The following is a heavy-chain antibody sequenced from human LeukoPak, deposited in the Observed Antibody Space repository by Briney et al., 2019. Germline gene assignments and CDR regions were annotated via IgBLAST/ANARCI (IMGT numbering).Heavy chain of an antibody. V-gene: IGHV4-34*01. CDR3: ARLYYDYVWGSYRSAIYFDY. D-gene: IGHD3-16*02. CDR1: GGSFSGYY. Sequence: SETLSLTCAVYGGSFSGYYWSWIRQPPGKGLEWMGEINHSGSTNYNPSLKSRVTISVDTSKNQFSLKLSSVTAADTAVYYCARLYYDYVWGSYRSAIYFDYWGQGTLVTVSS. J-gene: IGHJ4*02. CDR2: INHSGST.